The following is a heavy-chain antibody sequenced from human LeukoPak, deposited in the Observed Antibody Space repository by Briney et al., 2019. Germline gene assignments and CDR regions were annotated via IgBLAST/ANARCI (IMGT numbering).Heavy chain of an antibody. V-gene: IGHV5-51*01. Sequence: GESLKISCKGSGYSFTSYWIGWVRQMPGKGLEWMGIIYPGDSDTRYSPSLQGHVTISADKSISTAYLQWSSLKASDTAMYYCARQHVYYYYGMDVWGQGTTVTVSS. J-gene: IGHJ6*02. CDR2: IYPGDSDT. CDR1: GYSFTSYW. CDR3: ARQHVYYYYGMDV.